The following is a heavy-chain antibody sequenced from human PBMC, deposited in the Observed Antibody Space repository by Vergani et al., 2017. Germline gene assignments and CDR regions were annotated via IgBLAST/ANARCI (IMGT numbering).Heavy chain of an antibody. CDR2: IYPGDSDT. CDR3: ARDRSASRAAAGYGWFDP. D-gene: IGHD6-13*01. V-gene: IGHV5-51*03. CDR1: GYSFTSYW. J-gene: IGHJ5*02. Sequence: EVQLVQSGAEVKKPGESLKISCKGSGYSFTSYWIGWVRQMPGKGLEWMGIIYPGDSDTRYSPSFQGQVTISADKSISTAYLQWSSLKASDTAMYYCARDRSASRAAAGYGWFDPWGQGTLVTVSS.